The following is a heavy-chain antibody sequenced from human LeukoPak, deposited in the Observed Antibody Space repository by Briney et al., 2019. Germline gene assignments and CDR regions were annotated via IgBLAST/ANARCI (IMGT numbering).Heavy chain of an antibody. J-gene: IGHJ4*02. CDR1: GGSSSGYY. CDR2: INHSGST. V-gene: IGHV4-34*01. D-gene: IGHD3-3*01. CDR3: ARQSVYYDFWSGYLHYFDY. Sequence: PSETLSLTCAVYGGSSSGYYWSWIRQPPGKGLEWIGEINHSGSTNYNPSLKSRVTISVDKSKNQFSLKLSSVTAADTAVYYCARQSVYYDFWSGYLHYFDYWGQGTLVTVSS.